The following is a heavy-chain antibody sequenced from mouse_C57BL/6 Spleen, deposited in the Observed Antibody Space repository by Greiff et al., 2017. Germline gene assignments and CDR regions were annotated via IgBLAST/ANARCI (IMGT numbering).Heavy chain of an antibody. Sequence: EVQRVESGGGLVKPGGSLKLSCAASGFTFSSYAMSWVRQTPEKRLEWVATISDGGSYTYYPDNVKGRSTISRDNAKNNLYLQMSHLKSEDTAMYYCARGGGNYCFDYWGQGTTLTVSS. CDR3: ARGGGNYCFDY. J-gene: IGHJ2*01. CDR2: ISDGGSYT. V-gene: IGHV5-4*01. CDR1: GFTFSSYA. D-gene: IGHD2-1*01.